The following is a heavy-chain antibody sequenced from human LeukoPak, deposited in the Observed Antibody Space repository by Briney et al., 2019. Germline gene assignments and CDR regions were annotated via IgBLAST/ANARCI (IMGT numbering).Heavy chain of an antibody. V-gene: IGHV1-69*13. Sequence: SVKVSCKASGGTFSSYAISWVRQAPGQGLEWMGGIIPIFGTANYAQKFQGRVTITADESTSTAYMELSSLRSEDTAVYYCARGGGEYSREYFDYWGQGTLVTVSS. CDR2: IIPIFGTA. J-gene: IGHJ4*02. CDR3: ARGGGEYSREYFDY. D-gene: IGHD6-6*01. CDR1: GGTFSSYA.